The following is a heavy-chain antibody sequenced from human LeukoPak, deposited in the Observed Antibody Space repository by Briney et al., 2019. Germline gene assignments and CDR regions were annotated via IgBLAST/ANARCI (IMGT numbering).Heavy chain of an antibody. J-gene: IGHJ4*02. D-gene: IGHD5-18*01. CDR2: ISGSGDST. V-gene: IGHV3-23*01. Sequence: GGSLRLSCEASGFTFSSYAMSWVRQAPGKGLEWVSVISGSGDSTYYADSVEGRCTSSRDNSKDALYLQMNSLRAEDTAVYYCAKHGDTAMWLDYWGQGTLVTVSS. CDR1: GFTFSSYA. CDR3: AKHGDTAMWLDY.